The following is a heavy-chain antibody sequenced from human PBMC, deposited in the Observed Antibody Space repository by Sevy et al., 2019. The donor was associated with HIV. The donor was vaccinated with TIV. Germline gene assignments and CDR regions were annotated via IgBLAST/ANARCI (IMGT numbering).Heavy chain of an antibody. V-gene: IGHV4-59*12. CDR3: ATGGGIYYGMDV. CDR2: IYYSGST. Sequence: SETLSLTCTVSGGSISSDYWSWIRQPPGKGLEWIGYIYYSGSTSYYPSLKSRVTISVDTSKNQFSLKLPSVTAADTAVYYCATGGGIYYGMDVWGQGTTVTVSS. J-gene: IGHJ6*02. CDR1: GGSISSDY. D-gene: IGHD6-13*01.